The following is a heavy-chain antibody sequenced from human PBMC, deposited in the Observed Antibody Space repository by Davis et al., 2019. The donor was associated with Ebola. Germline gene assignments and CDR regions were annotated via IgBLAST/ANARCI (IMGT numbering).Heavy chain of an antibody. J-gene: IGHJ5*02. Sequence: ASVKVSCKASGYTFTGYYMHWVRQAPGQGLEWMGWINPNIGGTNYAQKFQGRVTMTRDTSISTAYMELSRLRSDDTAVYYCARDRPAAIRSVNWFDPWGQGTLVTVSS. V-gene: IGHV1-2*02. D-gene: IGHD2-2*02. CDR2: INPNIGGT. CDR3: ARDRPAAIRSVNWFDP. CDR1: GYTFTGYY.